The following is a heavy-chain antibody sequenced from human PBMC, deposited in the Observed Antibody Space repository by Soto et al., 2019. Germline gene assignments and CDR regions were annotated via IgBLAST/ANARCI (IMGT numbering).Heavy chain of an antibody. D-gene: IGHD3-22*01. CDR3: ARDHIPLVVVGANLFDY. J-gene: IGHJ4*02. CDR1: GYTFTSYG. V-gene: IGHV1-18*01. CDR2: ISAYNGNT. Sequence: QVPLVQSGAEVKKPGASVKVSCKASGYTFTSYGIIWVRQAPGQGLEWMGWISAYNGNTNYAQKLQGRVTMTTDTSTSTAYMELRSLRSDDTAVYYCARDHIPLVVVGANLFDYWGQGTLVTVSS.